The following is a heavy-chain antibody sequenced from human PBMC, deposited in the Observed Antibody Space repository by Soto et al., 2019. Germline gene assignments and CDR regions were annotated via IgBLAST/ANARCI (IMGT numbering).Heavy chain of an antibody. J-gene: IGHJ4*02. V-gene: IGHV3-53*01. CDR2: IFSSGAT. D-gene: IGHD1-1*01. CDR1: GFTVSNNY. CDR3: ARVGNWPDF. Sequence: EVQLVESGGGLIQPGGSLRLSCAASGFTVSNNYMSWVRQAPGKGLEWVSVIFSSGATYYADSVKGRFTISRDNSENALYLHMNSLRGADTAVYYCARVGNWPDFWGQGTLVTVSS.